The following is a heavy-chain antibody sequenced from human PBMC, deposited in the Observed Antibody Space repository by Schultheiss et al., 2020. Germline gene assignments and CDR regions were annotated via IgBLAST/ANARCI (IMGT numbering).Heavy chain of an antibody. CDR2: ISSSSSTI. V-gene: IGHV3-48*01. D-gene: IGHD5-24*01. CDR1: GFTFSSYS. CDR3: ASTSPTGGWLQTRRYFDY. J-gene: IGHJ4*02. Sequence: GGSLRLSCAASGFTFSSYSMNWVRQAPGKGLEWVSYISSSSSTIYYADSVKGRFTISRDNAKNSLYLQMNSLRAEDTAVYYCASTSPTGGWLQTRRYFDYWGQGTLVIGYS.